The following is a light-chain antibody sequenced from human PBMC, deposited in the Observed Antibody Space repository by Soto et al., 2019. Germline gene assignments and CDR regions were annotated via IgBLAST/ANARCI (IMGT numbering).Light chain of an antibody. CDR2: GAS. V-gene: IGKV3-15*01. Sequence: EIVMTQSPATLSVSPGERATLSCRASQSVSSNLAWYQQKPGQAPRLLIYGASTRATGIPARFSGSGSGTEFTLTISSLQSEDFAVYYCQQYNNTFGQGTKLEIK. CDR1: QSVSSN. CDR3: QQYNNT. J-gene: IGKJ2*01.